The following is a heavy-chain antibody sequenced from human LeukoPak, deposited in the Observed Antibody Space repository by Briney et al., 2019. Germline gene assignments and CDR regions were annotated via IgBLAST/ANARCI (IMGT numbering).Heavy chain of an antibody. Sequence: GGSLRLSCAASGFTFSSYAKSWVRQAPGKGLEWVSAISGSGGSTYYADSVKGRFTISRDNFKNTLYLQMNSLRAEDTAVYYCAKAGQQQLVMGYYFDYWGQGTLVTVSS. D-gene: IGHD6-13*01. CDR3: AKAGQQQLVMGYYFDY. V-gene: IGHV3-23*01. CDR1: GFTFSSYA. CDR2: ISGSGGST. J-gene: IGHJ4*02.